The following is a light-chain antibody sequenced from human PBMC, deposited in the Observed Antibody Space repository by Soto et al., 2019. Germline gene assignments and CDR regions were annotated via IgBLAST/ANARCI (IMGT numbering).Light chain of an antibody. V-gene: IGLV1-51*01. J-gene: IGLJ2*01. CDR2: DNN. CDR1: SSNIGNNY. Sequence: QSVLTQPPSVSAAPGQKVTISCSGSSSNIGNNYVSWYQQLPGTAPKLLIYDNNKRPSGIPDRFSGSKSGTSATLGITGLQTGDEVDYYCGTWDSSLSGGVFGGGTKLTVL. CDR3: GTWDSSLSGGV.